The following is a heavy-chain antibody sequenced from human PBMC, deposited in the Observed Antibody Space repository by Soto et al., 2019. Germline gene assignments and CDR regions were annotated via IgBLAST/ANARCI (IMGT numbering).Heavy chain of an antibody. V-gene: IGHV4-61*08. CDR3: ARSYQLLYRWFDP. CDR2: IYHSGST. Sequence: SETLSLTCAVSGGSISSGGYSWSWIRQPPGKGLEWIGYIYHSGSTNYNPSLKSRVTISVDTSKNQFSLKLSSVTAADTAVYYCARSYQLLYRWFDPWGQGTLVTVSS. J-gene: IGHJ5*02. D-gene: IGHD2-2*02. CDR1: GGSISSGGYS.